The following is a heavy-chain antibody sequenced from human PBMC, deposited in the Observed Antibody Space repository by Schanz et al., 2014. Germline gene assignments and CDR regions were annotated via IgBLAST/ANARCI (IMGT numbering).Heavy chain of an antibody. D-gene: IGHD3-10*01. V-gene: IGHV3-33*01. CDR2: IWYDENNK. CDR3: ARANYRRKINFDY. J-gene: IGHJ4*02. CDR1: GFAFSVYG. Sequence: QVQLVESGGGVVQFGRSLRLSCVASGFAFSVYGMHWVRQAPGKGPEWVAVIWYDENNKYYADSVKGRFTMSRDNSKNTLYLQMNSLRAEDTPVYYCARANYRRKINFDYWGRGTLVTVSS.